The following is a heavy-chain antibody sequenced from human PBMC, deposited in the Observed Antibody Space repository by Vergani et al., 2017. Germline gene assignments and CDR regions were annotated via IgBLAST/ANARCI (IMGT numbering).Heavy chain of an antibody. CDR3: ARERGRFSSGWDAWGDY. V-gene: IGHV1-18*01. Sequence: QVQLVQSGAEVTKPGAPEKVSCKASGYTFTSYGTSWVRQAPGQGLEWMGWISAYNGNANYAQKLQGRVTMTTDTATSTAYMELRSLRSDDTAVYYCARERGRFSSGWDAWGDYWGQGTLVTVSS. J-gene: IGHJ4*02. CDR1: GYTFTSYG. D-gene: IGHD6-19*01. CDR2: ISAYNGNA.